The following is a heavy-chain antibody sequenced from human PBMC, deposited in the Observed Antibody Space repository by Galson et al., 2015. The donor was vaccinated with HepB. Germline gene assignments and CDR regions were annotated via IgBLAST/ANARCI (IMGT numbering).Heavy chain of an antibody. CDR1: GYTFSSYG. Sequence: SVKVSCKASGYTFSSYGISWVRQAPGQGLEWMGWISSYNSNTNYAQMLQGRLTMTTDTSANTAYMELRSLRSDDTAVYYCASAGECSGGSCYEGVWGRGALVTVSS. D-gene: IGHD2-15*01. CDR2: ISSYNSNT. V-gene: IGHV1-18*01. CDR3: ASAGECSGGSCYEGV. J-gene: IGHJ4*02.